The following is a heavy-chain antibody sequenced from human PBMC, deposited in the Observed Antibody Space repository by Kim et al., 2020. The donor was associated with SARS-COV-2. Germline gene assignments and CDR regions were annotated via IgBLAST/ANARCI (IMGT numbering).Heavy chain of an antibody. D-gene: IGHD5-18*01. CDR2: ISYDGSNK. J-gene: IGHJ3*02. Sequence: GGSLRLSCAASGFTFSSYAMHWVRQAPGKGLEWVAVISYDGSNKYYADSVKGRFTISRDNSKNTLYLQMNSLRAEDTAVYYCARTRIQLWLTDAFDIWGQGTMVTVSS. V-gene: IGHV3-30*04. CDR3: ARTRIQLWLTDAFDI. CDR1: GFTFSSYA.